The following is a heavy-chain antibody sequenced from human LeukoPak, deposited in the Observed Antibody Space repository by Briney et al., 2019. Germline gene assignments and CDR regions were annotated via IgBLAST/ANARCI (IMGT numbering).Heavy chain of an antibody. J-gene: IGHJ4*02. CDR3: ASLKVGATRTNANDY. Sequence: GGSLRLSCAASGFTFSSYGMHWVRQAPGKGLEWVAVISYDGSNKYYADSVKGRFTISRDNSKNTLYLQMNSLRAEDTAVYYCASLKVGATRTNANDYWGQGTLVTVSS. CDR1: GFTFSSYG. D-gene: IGHD1-26*01. V-gene: IGHV3-30*03. CDR2: ISYDGSNK.